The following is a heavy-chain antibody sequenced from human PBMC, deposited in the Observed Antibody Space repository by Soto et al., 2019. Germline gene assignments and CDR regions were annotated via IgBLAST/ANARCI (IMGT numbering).Heavy chain of an antibody. CDR2: ISSDGSSE. D-gene: IGHD2-15*01. V-gene: IGHV3-30*03. J-gene: IGHJ4*02. Sequence: QVQLVESGGGVVQPGRSLRLSCAASEFTFSNYGMHWVRQAPGKGLEWVGGISSDGSSENYADSVKGRFTISRENSKNTLYLRMNSLRLEDTAVYYCARGGGGYLDHWGQGALGTVSS. CDR3: ARGGGGYLDH. CDR1: EFTFSNYG.